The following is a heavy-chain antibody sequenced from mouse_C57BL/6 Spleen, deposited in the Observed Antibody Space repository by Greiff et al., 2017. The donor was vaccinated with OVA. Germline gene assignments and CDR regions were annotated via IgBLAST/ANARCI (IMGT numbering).Heavy chain of an antibody. CDR2: IDPSESYT. CDR1: GYTFTSYW. CDR3: AGACDDYAMDY. Sequence: VQLQQSGAELVRPAPSVTLSCKASGYTFTSYWVHWVKQSPGQGLEWIGVIDPSESYTNYNQKFKGKAIWTVDTSFRTAYMQLSILTSEDSAVYYRAGACDDYAMDYWGQGTSVTVSS. J-gene: IGHJ4*01. V-gene: IGHV1-59*01.